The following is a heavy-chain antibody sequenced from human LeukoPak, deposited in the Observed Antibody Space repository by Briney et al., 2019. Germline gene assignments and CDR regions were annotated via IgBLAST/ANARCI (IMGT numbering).Heavy chain of an antibody. V-gene: IGHV3-23*01. CDR1: GFTFSSYA. CDR3: ARHSGSYA. Sequence: GGSLRLSCAASGFTFSSYAISWVRQAPGKGLEWVSALTSGGSTFYADSVKGRFTISRDNAKNSLYLQMNSLRAEDTAVYYCARHSGSYAWGQGTLVTVSS. J-gene: IGHJ4*02. CDR2: LTSGGST. D-gene: IGHD1-26*01.